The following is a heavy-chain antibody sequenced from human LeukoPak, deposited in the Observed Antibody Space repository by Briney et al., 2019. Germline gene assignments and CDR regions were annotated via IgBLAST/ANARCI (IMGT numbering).Heavy chain of an antibody. V-gene: IGHV1-2*02. D-gene: IGHD3-22*01. J-gene: IGHJ3*02. CDR1: VYTFTGYY. CDR3: ARGSYYYDSSGSRTTVVGAFDI. Sequence: ASVKVSCKDSVYTFTGYYMHWVRQAPGQGLEWMGWINPNSGGTNYAQKFQGRVTMTRNTSISTAYMELSSLRSEDTAVYYCARGSYYYDSSGSRTTVVGAFDIWGQGTMVTVSS. CDR2: INPNSGGT.